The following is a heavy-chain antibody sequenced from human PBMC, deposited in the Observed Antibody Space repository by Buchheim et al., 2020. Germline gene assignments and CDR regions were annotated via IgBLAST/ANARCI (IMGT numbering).Heavy chain of an antibody. CDR3: AKDGEEDTVTTPNSFDY. V-gene: IGHV3-23*01. D-gene: IGHD4-17*01. CDR1: GFTFSSYA. CDR2: ISGSGGST. J-gene: IGHJ4*02. Sequence: EVQLLESGGGLVQPGGSLRLSCAASGFTFSSYAMSWVRQAPGKGLEWVSAISGSGGSTYYADSVKGRFTISRDNSKKTLYLQMNSLRAEDTAVYYCAKDGEEDTVTTPNSFDYWGQGTL.